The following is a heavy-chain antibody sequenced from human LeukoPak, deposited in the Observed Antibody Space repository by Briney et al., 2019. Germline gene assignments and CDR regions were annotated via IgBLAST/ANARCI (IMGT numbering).Heavy chain of an antibody. V-gene: IGHV3-30*02. CDR2: ILYDGSNK. J-gene: IGHJ4*02. D-gene: IGHD4-11*01. CDR1: GFTFSNYG. Sequence: GGSLRLSCAASGFTFSNYGMHWVRQAPGEGLEWVTFILYDGSNKYYSDSVKGRFTISRDDSKNTLYLQMSSLRPEDTAVYYCAKDMASRDDYSNLSDYWGQGTLVTVSS. CDR3: AKDMASRDDYSNLSDY.